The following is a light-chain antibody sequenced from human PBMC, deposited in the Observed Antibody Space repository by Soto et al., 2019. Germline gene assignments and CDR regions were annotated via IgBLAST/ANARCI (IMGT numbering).Light chain of an antibody. Sequence: DIVMTQSPVSLPVTPGEPASISCRSSQSLLHSHGYTYLDWYLQKPGQSPQLLIYMGSTRASGVPDRFSGSGAGTDFTLKISRVEAEDVGVYYCMQALQTPLTCRGGTKVEIK. CDR3: MQALQTPLT. J-gene: IGKJ4*01. CDR1: QSLLHSHGYTY. V-gene: IGKV2-28*01. CDR2: MGS.